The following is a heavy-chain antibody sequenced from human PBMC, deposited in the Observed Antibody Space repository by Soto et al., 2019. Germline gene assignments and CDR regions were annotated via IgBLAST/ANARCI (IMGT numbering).Heavy chain of an antibody. V-gene: IGHV1-18*01. CDR3: ASGVKYKSPYYYYGMDV. Sequence: ASVKVSCKASGYTFTSNDINWVRQAPGQGLEWMGWISAYNGNTNYAQKLQGRVTMTTDTSTSTAYMELRSLRSDDTAVYYCASGVKYKSPYYYYGMDVWGQGTTVTVSS. CDR2: ISAYNGNT. J-gene: IGHJ6*02. D-gene: IGHD1-20*01. CDR1: GYTFTSND.